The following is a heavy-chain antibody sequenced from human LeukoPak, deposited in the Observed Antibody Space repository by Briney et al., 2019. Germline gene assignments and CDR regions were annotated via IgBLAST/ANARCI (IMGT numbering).Heavy chain of an antibody. V-gene: IGHV3-43*02. CDR3: AKDVGIAAAGYYYYYYGMDV. J-gene: IGHJ6*02. CDR2: ISGDGGST. Sequence: GGSLRLFCAASGFTFDDYAMHWVRQAPGKGLEWVSLISGDGGSTYYADSVKGRFTISRDNSNNSLYLQMNSLRTEDTALYYCAKDVGIAAAGYYYYYYGMDVWGQGPRSPSP. CDR1: GFTFDDYA. D-gene: IGHD6-13*01.